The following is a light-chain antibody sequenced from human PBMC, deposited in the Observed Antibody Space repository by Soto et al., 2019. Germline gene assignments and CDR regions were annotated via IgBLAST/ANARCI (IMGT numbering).Light chain of an antibody. Sequence: IQMTQSPYSLSASVGDRVTITCRTSQSISGYLNWYQQKPGKAPKLLIFAASTLQSGVPSRFSGSGSGTDFTLTINSLQPEDFSTYYCQQSHTPPLTFGGGTKVEIK. CDR1: QSISGY. V-gene: IGKV1-39*01. CDR3: QQSHTPPLT. J-gene: IGKJ4*01. CDR2: AAS.